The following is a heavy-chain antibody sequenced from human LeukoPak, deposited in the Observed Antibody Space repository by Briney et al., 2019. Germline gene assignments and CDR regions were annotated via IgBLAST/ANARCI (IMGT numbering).Heavy chain of an antibody. V-gene: IGHV4-61*02. J-gene: IGHJ4*02. CDR2: IYTSGST. CDR1: GGSISSGSYY. D-gene: IGHD3-22*01. Sequence: PSQTLSLTCTVSGGSISSGSYYWSWIRQPAGNGLEWIGRIYTSGSTNYNPSLKSRVSMSLDTSKNQLSLKLSSVTAADTAVYYCARVHYYDNSGYWFFDYWGQGTLVTVSS. CDR3: ARVHYYDNSGYWFFDY.